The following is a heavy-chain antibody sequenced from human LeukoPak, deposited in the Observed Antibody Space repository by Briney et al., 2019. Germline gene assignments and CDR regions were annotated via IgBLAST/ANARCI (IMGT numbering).Heavy chain of an antibody. CDR2: IRYDGSNK. CDR3: AKDQWVGAPNSHLGYMDV. J-gene: IGHJ6*03. V-gene: IGHV3-30*02. D-gene: IGHD1-26*01. CDR1: GFTFNIYA. Sequence: GGSLRLSCAASGFTFNIYAISWVRQAPGKGLEWVAFIRYDGSNKYYADSVKGRFTISRDNSKNTLYLQMNSLRAEDTAVYYCAKDQWVGAPNSHLGYMDVWGKGTTVTISS.